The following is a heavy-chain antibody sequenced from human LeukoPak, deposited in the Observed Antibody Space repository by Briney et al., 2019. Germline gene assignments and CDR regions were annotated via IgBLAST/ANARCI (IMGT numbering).Heavy chain of an antibody. CDR1: GYTFTSYG. J-gene: IGHJ6*02. Sequence: ASVKVSCKASGYTFTSYGISWVRQAPGQGLEWMGWISAYNGNTNYAQKLQGRVTMTTDTSTSTAYMELRSLRSDDTAVYYCAIPASFYYYYGMDVWGQGTTVTVSS. D-gene: IGHD3-16*02. V-gene: IGHV1-18*01. CDR3: AIPASFYYYYGMDV. CDR2: ISAYNGNT.